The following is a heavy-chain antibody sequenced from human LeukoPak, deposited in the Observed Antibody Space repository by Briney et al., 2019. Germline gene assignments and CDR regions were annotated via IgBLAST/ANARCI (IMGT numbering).Heavy chain of an antibody. Sequence: AGGSPRLSCAASGFTLISYPMIWVRQAPGKGLEWVSYISGPSTTIYYADSVKGRFTISRDNAKNSLYLQMNSLRAEDTAVYYCASTHDSSGYAPFDYWGQGTLVTVSS. CDR1: GFTLISYP. D-gene: IGHD3-22*01. CDR2: ISGPSTTI. CDR3: ASTHDSSGYAPFDY. V-gene: IGHV3-48*04. J-gene: IGHJ4*02.